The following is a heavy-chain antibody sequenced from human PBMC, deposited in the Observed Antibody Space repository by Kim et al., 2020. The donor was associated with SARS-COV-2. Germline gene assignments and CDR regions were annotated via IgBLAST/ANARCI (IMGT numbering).Heavy chain of an antibody. D-gene: IGHD3-10*01. CDR1: GGSISSGGYY. J-gene: IGHJ3*02. CDR2: IYYSGST. V-gene: IGHV4-31*03. Sequence: SETLSLTCTVSGGSISSGGYYWSWIRQPPGKGLEWIGYIYYSGSTYYNPSLKSRVTISVDTSKNQFSLKLSSVTAADTAVYYCARYSQGPSGRISMVRGVIIPALDIGGQGTMVTVPS. CDR3: ARYSQGPSGRISMVRGVIIPALDI.